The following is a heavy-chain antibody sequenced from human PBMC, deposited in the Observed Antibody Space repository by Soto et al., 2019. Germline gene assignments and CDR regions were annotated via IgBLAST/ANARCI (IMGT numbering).Heavy chain of an antibody. Sequence: QITLKESGPTLVKPTQTLTLTCTFSGFSLSTSGVGVAWIRQPPGKALEWLALIYWDDDKRYRPSLESRLTIATDTSKNPVVLTKTYMDSVDTATYYCAYLPCSGGSCNWFSFSGMDVWGQGTTVTVSS. CDR1: GFSLSTSGVG. CDR2: IYWDDDK. D-gene: IGHD2-15*01. V-gene: IGHV2-5*02. CDR3: AYLPCSGGSCNWFSFSGMDV. J-gene: IGHJ6*02.